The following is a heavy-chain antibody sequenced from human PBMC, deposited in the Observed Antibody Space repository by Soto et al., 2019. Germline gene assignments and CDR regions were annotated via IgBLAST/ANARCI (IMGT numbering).Heavy chain of an antibody. Sequence: SQTLSLTCALSGDSVSSNSAAWNWIRQSPSRGLEWMGRTYYRSKWYNDYAVSVKSRITINPDTSKNQFSLQLNSVTPEDTAVYYCARVHTVEYSSSGGWFDPWGQGTLVTVSS. D-gene: IGHD6-6*01. J-gene: IGHJ5*02. V-gene: IGHV6-1*01. CDR1: GDSVSSNSAA. CDR3: ARVHTVEYSSSGGWFDP. CDR2: TYYRSKWYN.